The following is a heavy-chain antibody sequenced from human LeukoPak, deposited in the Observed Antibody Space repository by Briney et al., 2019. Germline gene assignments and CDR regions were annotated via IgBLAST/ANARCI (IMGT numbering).Heavy chain of an antibody. D-gene: IGHD2-2*01. CDR1: GGTLSSYA. Sequence: ASVKVSCKASGGTLSSYAISWARQAPGQGLEWMGGIIPIFGTANYAQKFQGRVTITADKSTSTAYMELSSLRSEDTAVYYCARGDCSSTSCYASWFDPWGQGTLVTVSS. CDR2: IIPIFGTA. V-gene: IGHV1-69*06. J-gene: IGHJ5*02. CDR3: ARGDCSSTSCYASWFDP.